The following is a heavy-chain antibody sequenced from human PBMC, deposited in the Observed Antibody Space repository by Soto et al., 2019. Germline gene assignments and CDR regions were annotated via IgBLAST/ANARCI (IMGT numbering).Heavy chain of an antibody. V-gene: IGHV4-31*03. CDR3: ARAWIQLWCLDY. CDR1: GGSISSGGYY. Sequence: SETLSLTCTVSGGSISSGGYYWSWIRQHPGKGLEWIGYIYYSGSTYYNPSLKSRVTISVDTSKNQFSLKLSSVTAADTAVYYCARAWIQLWCLDYWGQGTLVTVSS. J-gene: IGHJ4*02. CDR2: IYYSGST. D-gene: IGHD5-18*01.